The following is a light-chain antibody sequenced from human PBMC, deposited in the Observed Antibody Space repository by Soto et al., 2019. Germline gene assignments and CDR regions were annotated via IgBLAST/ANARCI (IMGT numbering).Light chain of an antibody. Sequence: EIVLTQSPGTLSLSPGERATLSCRASQSISRYLAWYQQKPGQGPRLLIYDASNRATGIPARFSGSGSGTDFTLTISSLEPEDFAVYYCQQRSNWPGTFGQGTKVDIK. J-gene: IGKJ1*01. V-gene: IGKV3-11*01. CDR2: DAS. CDR1: QSISRY. CDR3: QQRSNWPGT.